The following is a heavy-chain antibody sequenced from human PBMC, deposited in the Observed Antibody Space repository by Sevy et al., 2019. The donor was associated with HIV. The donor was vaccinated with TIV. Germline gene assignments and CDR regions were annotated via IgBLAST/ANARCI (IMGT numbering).Heavy chain of an antibody. D-gene: IGHD3-22*01. CDR3: ATSRSGYFDSSGYYIY. CDR2: IFPDDSDT. CDR1: GYSFTSHW. V-gene: IGHV5-51*01. J-gene: IGHJ4*02. Sequence: GESLKISCQGSGYSFTSHWIGWVRHMPGKGLEWVGIIFPDDSDTRYSPSFQGQVTFSADKSINTAYLQWSSLKASDTAMYYCATSRSGYFDSSGYYIYWGQGTLVTVSS.